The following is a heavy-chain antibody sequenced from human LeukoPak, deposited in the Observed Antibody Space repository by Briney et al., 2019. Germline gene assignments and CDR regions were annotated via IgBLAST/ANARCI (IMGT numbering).Heavy chain of an antibody. CDR3: AGRRVLDASFDY. V-gene: IGHV3-66*02. CDR2: IYSSDNT. J-gene: IGHJ4*02. CDR1: GFTGSGNY. D-gene: IGHD3-16*01. Sequence: PGGSLRLSCAASGFTGSGNYMSWVRQAPGKGLEWVSVIYSSDNTYYIDSVKGRFTISRDNSKNTLYLQMNSLRAEDTAVYYCAGRRVLDASFDYWGQGTLVTVSS.